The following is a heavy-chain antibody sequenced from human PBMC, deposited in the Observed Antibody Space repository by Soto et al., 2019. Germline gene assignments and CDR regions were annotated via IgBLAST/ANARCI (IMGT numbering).Heavy chain of an antibody. Sequence: QVQLVQSGAEVKKPGASLKVSCKASGYTFTNNDVSWVRQATGQGLEWMGWMNPGSGDTGYAQKFQGRVTMTRDISIATAYMELNSLTSEDTAIYYCARMESFGSLNWFDPWGQGTLVTVSS. J-gene: IGHJ5*02. CDR1: GYTFTNND. D-gene: IGHD5-18*01. V-gene: IGHV1-8*02. CDR3: ARMESFGSLNWFDP. CDR2: MNPGSGDT.